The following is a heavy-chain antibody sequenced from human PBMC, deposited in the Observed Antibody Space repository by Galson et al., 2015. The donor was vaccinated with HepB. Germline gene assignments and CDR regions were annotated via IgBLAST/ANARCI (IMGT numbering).Heavy chain of an antibody. CDR2: IIPILGIA. D-gene: IGHD2-2*01. CDR1: GGTFSSYA. Sequence: SVKVSCKASGGTFSSYAISWVRQAPGQGLEWMGGIIPILGIANYAQKFQGRVTITADKSTSTAYMELSSLRSEDTAVYYCARDLGRHCSSTSCHSGWFDPWGQGTLVTVSS. V-gene: IGHV1-69*10. CDR3: ARDLGRHCSSTSCHSGWFDP. J-gene: IGHJ5*02.